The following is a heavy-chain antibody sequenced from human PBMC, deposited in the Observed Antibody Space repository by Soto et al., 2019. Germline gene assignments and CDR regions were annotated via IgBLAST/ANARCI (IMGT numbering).Heavy chain of an antibody. CDR1: GFTFTNYA. Sequence: QVQLVESGGGVVQPGRSLRLSCAVSGFTFTNYAMHWVRQAPGKGLEWVAVISDDGSNKKYADSVKGRFTISRDNSKNTMNMQINSLRAEDTALYYCARDHFASSWSYFDYWGQGTLVTVSS. J-gene: IGHJ4*02. D-gene: IGHD6-13*01. V-gene: IGHV3-30-3*01. CDR3: ARDHFASSWSYFDY. CDR2: ISDDGSNK.